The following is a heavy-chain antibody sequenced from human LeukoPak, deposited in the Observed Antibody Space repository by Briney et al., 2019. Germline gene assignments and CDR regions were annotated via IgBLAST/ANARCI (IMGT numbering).Heavy chain of an antibody. J-gene: IGHJ6*02. CDR1: GSSFSTSP. D-gene: IGHD5-12*01. V-gene: IGHV3-23*01. CDR2: MNNGPGAT. Sequence: PGGSLRLSCAASGSSFSTSPMSWVRQPPGKGLEWVSAMNNGPGATFYRDSVRGRFTISRDDSKSTLYLQMNSLRAEDTGTYYCAKTHYDLLDVWGQGTTVTVPS. CDR3: AKTHYDLLDV.